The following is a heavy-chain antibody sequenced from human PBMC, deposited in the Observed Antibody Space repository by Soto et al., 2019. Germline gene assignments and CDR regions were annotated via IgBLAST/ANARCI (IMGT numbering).Heavy chain of an antibody. J-gene: IGHJ6*02. CDR3: ARDQGVAAYYYYGMDV. V-gene: IGHV4-4*02. CDR1: GGSISNTNW. D-gene: IGHD3-3*01. Sequence: QVQLQESGPGLVKPSGTLSLTCAVSGGSISNTNWWSWVRQPPGKGLEWIGEIYHSGSTNYNPSLKSRVTISVDKSKNQFFLKLSSVTAADTAVYYCARDQGVAAYYYYGMDVWGQGTTVTVSS. CDR2: IYHSGST.